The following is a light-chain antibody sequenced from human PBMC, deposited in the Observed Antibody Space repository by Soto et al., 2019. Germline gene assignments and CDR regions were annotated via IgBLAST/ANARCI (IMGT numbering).Light chain of an antibody. CDR1: QNIHNH. CDR2: DAI. CDR3: QHYNNWPPWT. J-gene: IGKJ1*01. V-gene: IGKV3-15*01. Sequence: EILMTQSPATLSVSPGERVTLSCRASQNIHNHMSWFLQKPGQAPRLLMYDAILRAAGIPARLSGSWSGTEFTLTISSLQSEDFAVYYCQHYNNWPPWTFGRGTKVDIK.